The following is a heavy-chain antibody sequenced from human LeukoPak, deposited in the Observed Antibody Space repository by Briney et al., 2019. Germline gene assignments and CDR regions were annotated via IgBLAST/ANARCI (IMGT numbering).Heavy chain of an antibody. V-gene: IGHV1-69*04. CDR3: ARDLGGRYDSSGYYSRNRGAFDI. J-gene: IGHJ3*02. CDR2: IIPILGIA. D-gene: IGHD3-22*01. CDR1: GGTFSSYA. Sequence: SVKVSCKASGGTFSSYAISWVRQAPGQGLEWMGRIIPILGIANYAQKFQGRVTITADKSTSTAYMELSSLRSEDTAVYYCARDLGGRYDSSGYYSRNRGAFDIWGQGTMVTVSS.